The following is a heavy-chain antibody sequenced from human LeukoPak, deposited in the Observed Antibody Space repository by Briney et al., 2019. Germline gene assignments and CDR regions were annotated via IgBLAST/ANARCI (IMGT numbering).Heavy chain of an antibody. CDR2: MNPNSGNT. J-gene: IGHJ5*02. D-gene: IGHD3-22*01. CDR1: GYTFTSYD. V-gene: IGHV1-8*01. CDR3: ARGAGDYYDSSGYYDWFDP. Sequence: GASVKVSCKASGYTFTSYDINWVRQATGQGLEWMGWMNPNSGNTGYAQKFQGRVTMTRNTSISTAYMELSSLRSEDTAVYYCARGAGDYYDSSGYYDWFDPWGQGTLVTVSS.